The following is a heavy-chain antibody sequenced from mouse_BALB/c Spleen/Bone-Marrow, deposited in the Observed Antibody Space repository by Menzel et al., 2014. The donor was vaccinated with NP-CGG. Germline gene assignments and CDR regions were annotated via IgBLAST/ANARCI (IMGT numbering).Heavy chain of an antibody. CDR1: GFTFSDFY. V-gene: IGHV7-1*02. D-gene: IGHD4-1*01. CDR2: SRNKANDYTT. CDR3: ARGELETGSFDY. Sequence: EVKLVESGGGLAQPGGSLRLSCATSGFTFSDFYMEWVRQPPGKRLEWIAASRNKANDYTTEYSASVKGRFIVSRDTSQSILYLQMSALRPEDTAIYYCARGELETGSFDYWGQGTTLTVSS. J-gene: IGHJ2*01.